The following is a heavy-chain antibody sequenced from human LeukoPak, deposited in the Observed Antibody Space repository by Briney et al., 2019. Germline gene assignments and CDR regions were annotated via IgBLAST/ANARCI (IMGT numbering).Heavy chain of an antibody. CDR3: ARKSPSYNYDGDAFDI. CDR2: TRNKANSYTT. J-gene: IGHJ3*02. V-gene: IGHV3-72*01. CDR1: GFTFSDHY. Sequence: GGSLRLSCAASGFTFSDHYMDWVRQAPGKGLEWVGRTRNKANSYTTEYAASVKGRFTISRDDSKNSLYLQMNSLKTEDTAVYYCARKSPSYNYDGDAFDIWGQGTMVTVSS. D-gene: IGHD3-22*01.